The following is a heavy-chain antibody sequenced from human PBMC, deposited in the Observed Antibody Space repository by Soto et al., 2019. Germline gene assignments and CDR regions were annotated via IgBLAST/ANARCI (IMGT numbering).Heavy chain of an antibody. CDR1: GGSISSGGYY. J-gene: IGHJ2*01. D-gene: IGHD2-8*01. CDR3: AREIMTLTNDWYFDL. Sequence: SEILSLTCTVSGGSISSGGYYWSWIRQHPGKGLEWIGHIFDSGSTYYNPSLKSRLTISVDTSKNQFSLRLSSVTAADTAVYYCAREIMTLTNDWYFDLWGRGTLVNVSS. V-gene: IGHV4-30-4*08. CDR2: IFDSGST.